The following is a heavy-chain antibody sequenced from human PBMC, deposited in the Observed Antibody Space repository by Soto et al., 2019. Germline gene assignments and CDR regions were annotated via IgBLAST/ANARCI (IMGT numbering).Heavy chain of an antibody. CDR2: ISYDGSNE. J-gene: IGHJ4*01. V-gene: IGHV3-30*18. Sequence: GGSLRLSCVASGFTFGSYGMHWFRQAPGKGLEWVAVISYDGSNEYYADSVKGRFTISRDNSKNTLYLQMDSLRPEDTAVYYCAKEITVAGDFDYWGHGTLVTVSS. CDR3: AKEITVAGDFDY. CDR1: GFTFGSYG. D-gene: IGHD6-19*01.